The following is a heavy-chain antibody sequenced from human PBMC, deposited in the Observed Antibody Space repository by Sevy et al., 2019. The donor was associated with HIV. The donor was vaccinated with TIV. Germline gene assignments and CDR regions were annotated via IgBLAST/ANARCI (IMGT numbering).Heavy chain of an antibody. CDR3: ARAPTYYDILTGYYTYFDY. D-gene: IGHD3-9*01. Sequence: SETLSLTCTVSGGSISSYYWSWIRQPPGKGLEWIGYIYYSGSTNYNPSLKIRVTISVDTSKNQFSLKLSSVTAADTAVYYCARAPTYYDILTGYYTYFDYWGQGTLVTVSS. CDR1: GGSISSYY. J-gene: IGHJ4*02. V-gene: IGHV4-59*13. CDR2: IYYSGST.